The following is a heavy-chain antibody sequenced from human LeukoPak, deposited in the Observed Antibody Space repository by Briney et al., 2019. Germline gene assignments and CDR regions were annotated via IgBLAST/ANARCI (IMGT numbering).Heavy chain of an antibody. J-gene: IGHJ4*02. V-gene: IGHV3-21*06. D-gene: IGHD3-22*01. CDR1: GFPFSSYS. CDR2: ISGSSGYI. Sequence: GGSLRLSCAASGFPFSSYSMNWVRQAPGKGLEWVSSISGSSGYIYYADSLKGRFTISRDNAKNSVFLQMNNLRVEDTAIYYCARRGYHDSSGYDYWGQGTPVTVSS. CDR3: ARRGYHDSSGYDY.